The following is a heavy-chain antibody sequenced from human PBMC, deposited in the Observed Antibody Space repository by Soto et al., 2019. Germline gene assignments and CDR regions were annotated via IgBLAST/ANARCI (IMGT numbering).Heavy chain of an antibody. CDR1: GFTFSSYG. D-gene: IGHD2-15*01. Sequence: QVQLVESGGGVVQPGRSLRLSCAASGFTFSSYGMHWVRQAPGKGLEWVAAIWYDGSNKYYADSVKGRFTISRNNSKNTLYLQMNSLRAEDTAVYYCARDCRDECGGMDVWGQGTTVTVSS. V-gene: IGHV3-33*01. CDR2: IWYDGSNK. J-gene: IGHJ6*02. CDR3: ARDCRDECGGMDV.